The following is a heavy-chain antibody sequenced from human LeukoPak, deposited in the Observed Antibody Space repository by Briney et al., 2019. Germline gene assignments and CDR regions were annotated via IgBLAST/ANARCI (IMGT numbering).Heavy chain of an antibody. V-gene: IGHV3-21*01. CDR1: GFTFSSYS. CDR3: ARDFGWLSHFDY. CDR2: ISSSSSYI. J-gene: IGHJ4*02. Sequence: PGGSLRLSCAASGFTFSSYSMNWVRQAPGKGLEWVSSISSSSSYIYYADSVKGRFTISRDNSRNTLYLQMSSLRGEDTAVYYCARDFGWLSHFDYWGQGTLVSVSS. D-gene: IGHD3-9*01.